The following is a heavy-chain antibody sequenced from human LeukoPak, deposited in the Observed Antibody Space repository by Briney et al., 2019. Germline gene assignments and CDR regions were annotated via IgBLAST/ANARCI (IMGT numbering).Heavy chain of an antibody. CDR1: GAPISSGGYY. Sequence: SETLSLTCTVSGAPISSGGYYWTWIRQPAGKGLEWIGRIYTNGKTSYNPSLRSRVTISADTSKNQFSLNLSSVTAADTAVYYCAREVYSNFEFDPWGRGTLVTGSS. CDR2: IYTNGKT. D-gene: IGHD4-11*01. J-gene: IGHJ5*02. V-gene: IGHV4-61*02. CDR3: AREVYSNFEFDP.